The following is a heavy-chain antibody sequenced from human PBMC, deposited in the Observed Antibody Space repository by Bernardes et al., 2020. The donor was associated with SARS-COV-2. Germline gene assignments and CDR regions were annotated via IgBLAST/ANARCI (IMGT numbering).Heavy chain of an antibody. Sequence: SETLSLTCAVSGYSISSSNWWGWIRQPPGKGLEWIGYIHYSGSTYYNPSLKSRVTMSVDTSKNQFSLKLSSVTAVDTAVYYCARNTADEGAFDIWGQGTMVTVSS. CDR2: IHYSGST. CDR3: ARNTADEGAFDI. J-gene: IGHJ3*02. V-gene: IGHV4-28*01. D-gene: IGHD5-18*01. CDR1: GYSISSSNW.